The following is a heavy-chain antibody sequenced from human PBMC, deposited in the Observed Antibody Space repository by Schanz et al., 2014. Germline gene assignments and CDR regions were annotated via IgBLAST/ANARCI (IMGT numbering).Heavy chain of an antibody. D-gene: IGHD1-20*01. J-gene: IGHJ4*02. CDR2: IKRETDGGTT. V-gene: IGHV3-15*01. Sequence: EVQLVESGGGLVKPGGSLRLSCAASGFTFTNAWMSWVRQAPGRGLEWLGRIKRETDGGTTDYAAPVKGRVTISRDDSKNTLYLQMNSLRTEDTAMYYCATAVRVTGFDYWGQGTLVTVSS. CDR1: GFTFTNAW. CDR3: ATAVRVTGFDY.